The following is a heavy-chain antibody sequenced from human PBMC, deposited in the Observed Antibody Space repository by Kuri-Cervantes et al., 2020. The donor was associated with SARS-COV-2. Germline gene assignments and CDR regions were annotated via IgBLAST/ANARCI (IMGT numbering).Heavy chain of an antibody. V-gene: IGHV1-69*13. CDR2: IIPIFGTA. CDR1: GGTFSSYA. Sequence: TVKVSCKASGGTFSSYAISWVRQAPGQGLEWMGGIIPIFGTANYAQKFQGRVTITADESTSTAYMELSSLRSEDTDVYYCARDPFRGSSWYGYYYYGMDVWGQGTTVTVSS. D-gene: IGHD6-13*01. J-gene: IGHJ6*02. CDR3: ARDPFRGSSWYGYYYYGMDV.